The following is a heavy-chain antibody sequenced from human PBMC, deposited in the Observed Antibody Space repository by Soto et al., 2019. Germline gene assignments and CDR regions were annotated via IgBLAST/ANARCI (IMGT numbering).Heavy chain of an antibody. Sequence: GGSLRLSCAASGFTFSSYWMHWVRQAPGKGLVWVSRINSDGSSTSYADSVKGRFTISRDNAKNTLYLQMNSLRAEDTAVYYCARAGSGYYDSSGYYDYYYYGMDVWGQGTTVTAP. CDR1: GFTFSSYW. D-gene: IGHD3-22*01. CDR3: ARAGSGYYDSSGYYDYYYYGMDV. V-gene: IGHV3-74*01. CDR2: INSDGSST. J-gene: IGHJ6*02.